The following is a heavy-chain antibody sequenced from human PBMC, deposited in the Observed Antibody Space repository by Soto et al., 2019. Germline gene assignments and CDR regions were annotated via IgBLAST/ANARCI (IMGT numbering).Heavy chain of an antibody. V-gene: IGHV3-30-3*01. Sequence: GGSLRLSCAASGFTFSSYAMHWVRQAPGKGLEWVAVISYDGSNKYYADSVKGRFTISRDNSKNTLYLQMNSLRAEDTAVYYCARDGAAGQTYYYYYGMDVWGQGTTVTVSS. CDR3: ARDGAAGQTYYYYYGMDV. CDR1: GFTFSSYA. D-gene: IGHD6-13*01. CDR2: ISYDGSNK. J-gene: IGHJ6*02.